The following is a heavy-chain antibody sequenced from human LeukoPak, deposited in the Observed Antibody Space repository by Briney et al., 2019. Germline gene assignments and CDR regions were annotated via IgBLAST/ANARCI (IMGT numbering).Heavy chain of an antibody. Sequence: ASVKVSFKASGYTFTGYYMHWVRQAPGQGVEWMGWINTNTGNPTYAQGFTGRFVFSLDTSVSTAYLQISSLKAEDTAVYYCARDSGSYCFDYWGQGTLVTVSS. J-gene: IGHJ4*02. CDR2: INTNTGNP. CDR1: GYTFTGYY. CDR3: ARDSGSYCFDY. D-gene: IGHD1-26*01. V-gene: IGHV7-4-1*02.